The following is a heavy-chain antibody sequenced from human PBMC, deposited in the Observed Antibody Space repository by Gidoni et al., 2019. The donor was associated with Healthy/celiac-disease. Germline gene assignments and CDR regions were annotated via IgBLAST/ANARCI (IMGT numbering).Heavy chain of an antibody. CDR2: ISYDGSNK. D-gene: IGHD3-16*01. V-gene: IGHV3-30*04. CDR3: ARTQGGDY. Sequence: QVQLVESGGGVVQPGRSLRLSCAASGFTFSSYAMHWVRQAPGKGLEWVAVISYDGSNKYYADSVKGRFTISRDNSKNTLYLQMNSLRAEDTAVYYCARTQGGDYWGQGTLVTVSS. J-gene: IGHJ4*02. CDR1: GFTFSSYA.